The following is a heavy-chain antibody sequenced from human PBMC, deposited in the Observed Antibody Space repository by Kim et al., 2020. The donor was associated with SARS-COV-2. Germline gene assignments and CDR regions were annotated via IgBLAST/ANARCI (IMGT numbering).Heavy chain of an antibody. V-gene: IGHV4-4*02. Sequence: SETLSLTCAVSGGSISSSYCWSWVRQPPGKGLEWIGEMCHSGSTNYNPSLKSRVTISADKSKNQFSLKLTSVTAADTAVYYCASAISRTVDYWGQGILVTVSS. J-gene: IGHJ4*02. D-gene: IGHD3-9*01. CDR2: MCHSGST. CDR3: ASAISRTVDY. CDR1: GGSISSSYC.